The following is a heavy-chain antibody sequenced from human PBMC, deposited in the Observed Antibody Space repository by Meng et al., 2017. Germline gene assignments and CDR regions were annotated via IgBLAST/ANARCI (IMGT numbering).Heavy chain of an antibody. CDR3: ARDEDISAAGKLFGDY. V-gene: IGHV1-2*06. CDR1: GYNFPDYY. D-gene: IGHD6-25*01. J-gene: IGHJ4*02. CDR2: INPKSGDT. Sequence: QVQRVDSGAEVKKPGASVKVSCKPSGYNFPDYYIHWVRRAPGQGLEWMGRINPKSGDTHYAQKFQARVTMTGDTSISTAYMELSGLRSDDTAMYYCARDEDISAAGKLFGDYWGQGTLVTVSS.